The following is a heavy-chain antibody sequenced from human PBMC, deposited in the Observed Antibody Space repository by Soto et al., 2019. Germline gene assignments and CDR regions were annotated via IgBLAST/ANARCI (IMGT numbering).Heavy chain of an antibody. D-gene: IGHD3-9*01. CDR1: GGTFSSYT. CDR3: ASNPLRYFDWLPGDGPVKQKPYYYMDV. V-gene: IGHV1-69*02. CDR2: IIPILGIA. J-gene: IGHJ6*03. Sequence: ASVKVSCKASGGTFSSYTISWVRQAPGQGLEWMGRIIPILGIANYAQKFQGRVTITADKSTSTAYMELSSLRSEDTAVYYCASNPLRYFDWLPGDGPVKQKPYYYMDVWGKGTTVTVSS.